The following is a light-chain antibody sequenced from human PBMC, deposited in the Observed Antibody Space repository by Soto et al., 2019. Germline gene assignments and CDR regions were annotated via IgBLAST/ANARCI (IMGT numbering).Light chain of an antibody. CDR3: QQYSNWPPGT. CDR1: QSVRSK. CDR2: GAS. V-gene: IGKV3-15*01. J-gene: IGKJ1*01. Sequence: EIVMTQSPATLSVSPGERATLSCGASQSVRSKLAWYQQKPGQAPRLIXYGASTRATGIPARFSGSGSGTELTLTISSLQSEDFAVYYCQQYSNWPPGTFGQGTKVDIK.